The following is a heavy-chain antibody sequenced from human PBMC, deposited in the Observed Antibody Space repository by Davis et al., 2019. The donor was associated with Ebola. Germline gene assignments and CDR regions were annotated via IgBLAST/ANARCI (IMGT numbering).Heavy chain of an antibody. D-gene: IGHD1-1*01. J-gene: IGHJ6*04. CDR3: ARDLGRVQLYGMDV. V-gene: IGHV3-21*01. Sequence: ESLKISCAASGFTFSSYSMNWVRQAPGKGLEWVSSISSSSSYIYYADSVKGRFTISRDNAKNSLYLQMNSLRAEDTAVYYCARDLGRVQLYGMDVWGKGTTVTVSS. CDR2: ISSSSSYI. CDR1: GFTFSSYS.